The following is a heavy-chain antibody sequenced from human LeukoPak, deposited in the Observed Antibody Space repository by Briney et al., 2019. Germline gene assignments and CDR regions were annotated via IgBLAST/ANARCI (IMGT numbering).Heavy chain of an antibody. V-gene: IGHV3-21*06. Sequence: PGGSLRLSCADSGFTFSSYSMNWVRHAPGKGLEWVSSISTSSSYIYYADSVKGRFTISRDNAKNSLYLQMNSLRAEDTAVYYCARVPRSNWNEYWGQGTLVTVSS. CDR3: ARVPRSNWNEY. J-gene: IGHJ4*02. D-gene: IGHD1-1*01. CDR2: ISTSSSYI. CDR1: GFTFSSYS.